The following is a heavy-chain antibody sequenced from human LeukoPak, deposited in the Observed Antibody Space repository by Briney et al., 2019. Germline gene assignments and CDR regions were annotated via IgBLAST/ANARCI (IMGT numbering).Heavy chain of an antibody. J-gene: IGHJ4*02. V-gene: IGHV3-21*04. CDR3: ATYRQVLLPFES. D-gene: IGHD2-8*02. CDR1: GFTFSRYS. CDR2: IFPSGGEI. Sequence: GGSLRLSCAASGFTFSRYSMNWVRQPPGKGLEWVSSIFPSGGEIHYADSVRGRFTISRDNSKSTLSLQMNSLRAEDTAIYYCATYRQVLLPFESWGQGTLVTVSS.